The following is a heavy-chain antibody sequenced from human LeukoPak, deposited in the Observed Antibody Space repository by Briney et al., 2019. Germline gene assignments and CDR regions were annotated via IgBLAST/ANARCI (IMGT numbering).Heavy chain of an antibody. CDR3: ARALDYYGSDISYFDY. J-gene: IGHJ4*02. D-gene: IGHD3-10*01. V-gene: IGHV3-21*01. CDR1: GFTFSSYS. CDR2: ISSSSSYI. Sequence: PGGSLRLSCAASGFTFSSYSMNWVRQAPGKGLEWVSSISSSSSYIYYADSVKGRFTISRDNAKNSLYLQMNSLRAEDTAVYYCARALDYYGSDISYFDYWGQGTLVTVSS.